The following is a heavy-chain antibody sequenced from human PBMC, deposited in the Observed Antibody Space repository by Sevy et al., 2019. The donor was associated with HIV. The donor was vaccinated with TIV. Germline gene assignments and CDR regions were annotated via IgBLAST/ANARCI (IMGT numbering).Heavy chain of an antibody. V-gene: IGHV1-18*01. J-gene: IGHJ4*02. CDR1: GYTFIKHP. Sequence: ASVKVSCKTSGYTFIKHPLSWVRQAPGQGLEWMGCIITYNGETKCAQKFQGRATMTTDTSTSTAYMELRSLRSDDTAVYYCARDSDGSGRYYLDYFDSWGQGTLVTVSS. CDR3: ARDSDGSGRYYLDYFDS. CDR2: IITYNGET. D-gene: IGHD3-22*01.